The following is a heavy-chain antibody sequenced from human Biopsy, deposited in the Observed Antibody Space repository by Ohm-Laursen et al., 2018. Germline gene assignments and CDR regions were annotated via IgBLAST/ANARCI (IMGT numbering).Heavy chain of an antibody. CDR1: GFSLSARGMC. Sequence: TQTLTLTCSFSGFSLSARGMCVSWIRQAPGKALEWLARVDWDDYKDYSASLQTKLSISKDTSNDQVVLTVNNVDPADTATHYCARTPILIVSAGLVYRHRRHLQGMDVSGQGIAVTVS. CDR3: ARTPILIVSAGLVYRHRRHLQGMDV. D-gene: IGHD6-13*01. J-gene: IGHJ6*02. CDR2: VDWDDYK. V-gene: IGHV2-70*11.